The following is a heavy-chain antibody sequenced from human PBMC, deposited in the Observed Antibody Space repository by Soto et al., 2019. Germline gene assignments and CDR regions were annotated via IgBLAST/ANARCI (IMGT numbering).Heavy chain of an antibody. CDR2: IKCKSDGETT. V-gene: IGHV3-15*01. J-gene: IGHJ5*02. D-gene: IGHD6-6*01. Sequence: EVQLVESGGGLVKTGGSLRLSCAASGFTFSNAWMTWVRQAPGKGLEWVGRIKCKSDGETTDYAAPVKGRFTISREDSRNTLYLQMNSLNTEDTAVYYFTTYGPYLRSSLWFDTWGQGTLFTVSS. CDR3: TTYGPYLRSSLWFDT. CDR1: GFTFSNAW.